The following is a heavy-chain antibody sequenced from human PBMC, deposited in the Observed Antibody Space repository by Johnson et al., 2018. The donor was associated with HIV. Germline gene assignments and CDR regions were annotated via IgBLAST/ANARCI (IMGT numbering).Heavy chain of an antibody. CDR2: IRYDGSNK. CDR1: GFTFSSYG. V-gene: IGHV3-30*02. CDR3: ARDFGDYYDSSGISGAFDI. J-gene: IGHJ3*02. D-gene: IGHD3-22*01. Sequence: QVQLVESGGGLVQPGGSLRLSCAASGFTFSSYGMHWVRQAPGKGLEWVAFIRYDGSNKYYADSVKGRFTISRDNSKNTLYLQMNSLRAEDTAVYYCARDFGDYYDSSGISGAFDIWGQGTMVTVSS.